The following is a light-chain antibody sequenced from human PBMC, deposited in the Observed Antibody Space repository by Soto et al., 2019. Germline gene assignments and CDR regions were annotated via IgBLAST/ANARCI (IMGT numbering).Light chain of an antibody. CDR2: GAS. CDR1: QSVSRSY. V-gene: IGKV3-20*01. CDR3: QQYVTSPRT. Sequence: EIVMTQSPATLSVSPGERATLSCRASQSVSRSYLAWYQQKPGQAPRLLIFGASFRATGIPARFSGRGSGTDFTLSISRLEPEDFAVYYCQQYVTSPRTFGQGTKVDIK. J-gene: IGKJ1*01.